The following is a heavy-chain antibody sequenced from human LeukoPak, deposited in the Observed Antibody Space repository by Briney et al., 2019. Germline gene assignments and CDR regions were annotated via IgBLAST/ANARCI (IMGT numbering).Heavy chain of an antibody. CDR3: ARTTYSSGWFDY. Sequence: ASVKVSCKASGYTFTGYYIHRVRQAPGQGLEWMGWINPNSGGTNYAQKFQGRVTMTRDTSISTAYMELSRLRSDDTAVYYCARTTYSSGWFDYWGQGTLVTVSS. D-gene: IGHD6-19*01. J-gene: IGHJ5*01. CDR1: GYTFTGYY. V-gene: IGHV1-2*02. CDR2: INPNSGGT.